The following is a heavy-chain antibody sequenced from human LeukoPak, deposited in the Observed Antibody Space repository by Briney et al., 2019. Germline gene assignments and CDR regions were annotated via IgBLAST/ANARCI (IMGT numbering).Heavy chain of an antibody. Sequence: GASVKVSCKASGYTFTSYYMHWVRQAPGQGLEWMGIINPSGGSTSYAQKFQGRVTMTRDTSTSTVYMELSSLRSDDTAVYYCARENYGSGSYYLGRYYYYYMDVWGKGTTVTVSS. CDR2: INPSGGST. J-gene: IGHJ6*03. CDR3: ARENYGSGSYYLGRYYYYYMDV. CDR1: GYTFTSYY. V-gene: IGHV1-46*01. D-gene: IGHD3-10*01.